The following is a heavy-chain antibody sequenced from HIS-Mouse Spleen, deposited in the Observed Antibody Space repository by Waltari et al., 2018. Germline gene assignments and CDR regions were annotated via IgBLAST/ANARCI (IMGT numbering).Heavy chain of an antibody. CDR3: AREIPYSSSWYDWYFDL. D-gene: IGHD6-13*01. Sequence: QLQLQESGPGLVKPSETLSLTCTVSGGSISSSSYYWGWIRQPPRKGLEWIGSIYYSRITYYNPSLKSRVTISVDTSKNQFSLKLSSVTAADTAVYYCAREIPYSSSWYDWYFDLWGRGTLVTVSS. CDR1: GGSISSSSYY. CDR2: IYYSRIT. J-gene: IGHJ2*01. V-gene: IGHV4-39*07.